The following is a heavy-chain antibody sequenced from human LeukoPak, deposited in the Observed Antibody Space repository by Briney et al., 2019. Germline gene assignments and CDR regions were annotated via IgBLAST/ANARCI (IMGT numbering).Heavy chain of an antibody. J-gene: IGHJ4*02. D-gene: IGHD3-22*01. Sequence: GGSLRLSCSASGFTFSRYPMHWVRQAPGKGLEYVSAISSNGGTTYYADSVKGRITVSRDNSKNTLYLQLSSLRPEDRAVYYCASTYSYDTSGYYPFDYWGQGTLVIVAS. CDR2: ISSNGGTT. V-gene: IGHV3-64D*09. CDR3: ASTYSYDTSGYYPFDY. CDR1: GFTFSRYP.